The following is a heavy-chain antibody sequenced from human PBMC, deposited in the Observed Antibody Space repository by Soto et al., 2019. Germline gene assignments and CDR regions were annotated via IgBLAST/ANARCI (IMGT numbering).Heavy chain of an antibody. J-gene: IGHJ1*01. CDR2: VSPKSGNT. CDR3: ARGRTVSSIGPLLV. D-gene: IGHD1-1*01. V-gene: IGHV1-18*01. CDR1: GYNFFDYG. Sequence: QIQLVQSGAEVKKPGASVKVSCKASGYNFFDYGVSWVRQAPGQGLEWMGWVSPKSGNTDYARKVQGRVTMTTDISTSTAYMELRGPISGDTGVYYCARGRTVSSIGPLLVWGQGTLVSVSS.